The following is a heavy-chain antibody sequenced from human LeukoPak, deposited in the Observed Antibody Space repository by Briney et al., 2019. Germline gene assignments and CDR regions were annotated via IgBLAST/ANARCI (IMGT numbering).Heavy chain of an antibody. CDR2: FYYSGST. Sequence: PSETLSLTCAVYGGSFSGYYWSWIRQPPGKGLEWIGYFYYSGSTNYNPSLKSRVAISVDTSKNQFSLKLSSVTAADTAVYYCARLGGIVPNNYYFDYWGQGTLVTVSS. J-gene: IGHJ4*02. CDR3: ARLGGIVPNNYYFDY. CDR1: GGSFSGYY. V-gene: IGHV4-59*08. D-gene: IGHD1-20*01.